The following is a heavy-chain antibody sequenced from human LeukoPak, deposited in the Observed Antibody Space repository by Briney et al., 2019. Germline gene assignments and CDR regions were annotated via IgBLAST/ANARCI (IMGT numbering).Heavy chain of an antibody. D-gene: IGHD7-27*01. CDR1: GFTFSSYE. CDR2: ISNSGDSI. CDR3: GRGHWGLDY. V-gene: IGHV3-48*03. J-gene: IGHJ4*02. Sequence: GGSLRLSCAASGFTFSSYEMNWVRQAPGKGLEWVSFISNSGDSIYYADSVKGRFTTSRDNAKNSLFLQMNSPRAEDTAVYYCGRGHWGLDYWGQGALVTVSS.